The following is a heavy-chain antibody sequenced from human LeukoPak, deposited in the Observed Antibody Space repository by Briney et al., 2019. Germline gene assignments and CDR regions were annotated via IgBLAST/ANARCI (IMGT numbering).Heavy chain of an antibody. CDR1: GFTFSNYS. D-gene: IGHD6-13*01. J-gene: IGHJ4*02. Sequence: GGSLRLSCAASGFTFSNYSMNWVRQAPGKGLEWVSSISSSSSYIYYADSVKGRFTISRDNAKNSLYLQMNSLRAEDTAVYYCAKIPSSWYYFDQWGQGTLVTVSS. CDR3: AKIPSSWYYFDQ. V-gene: IGHV3-21*04. CDR2: ISSSSSYI.